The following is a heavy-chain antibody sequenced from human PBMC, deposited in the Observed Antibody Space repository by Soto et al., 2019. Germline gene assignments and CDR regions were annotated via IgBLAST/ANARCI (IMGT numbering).Heavy chain of an antibody. CDR3: ARGSRWGSGYAH. V-gene: IGHV4-61*01. CDR1: GDSVNIGSYY. D-gene: IGHD3-22*01. J-gene: IGHJ4*02. Sequence: QVQLQQSGPGLVKPSETLSLTCTVSGDSVNIGSYYWSCLRQRPGKGLEWIGYVYYTGTTNDNPSLNSRGTISVDTSKNQFSLKVRSVTAADTAMYYCARGSRWGSGYAHGGQGTLVTVSS. CDR2: VYYTGTT.